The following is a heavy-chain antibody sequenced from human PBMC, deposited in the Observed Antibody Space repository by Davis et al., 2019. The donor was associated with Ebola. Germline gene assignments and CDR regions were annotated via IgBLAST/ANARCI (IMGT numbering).Heavy chain of an antibody. CDR2: MSHDGTIK. V-gene: IGHV3-30*04. CDR1: GFTFSSYA. J-gene: IGHJ4*02. CDR3: AKRSDYRSFDY. Sequence: GESLKISCAASGFTFSSYAMHWVRQAPGKGLEWVTVMSHDGTIKYYADSVKGRFTISRDSSENTLYLQMNSLRGEDTAVYYCAKRSDYRSFDYWGQGTQVTVSS. D-gene: IGHD4-11*01.